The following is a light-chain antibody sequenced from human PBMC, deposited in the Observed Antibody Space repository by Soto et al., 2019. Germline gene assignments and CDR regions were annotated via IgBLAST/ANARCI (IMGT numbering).Light chain of an antibody. Sequence: DIQMTQSPSSLSASVGDRVTITCRASQGISTYLGWYQQKPGKTPTSLIYSASSLQSAVPSKFSGSGSGTVFTLTISDMQPDDFATYYCQQYYRYPWTFGQGTKVEIK. CDR3: QQYYRYPWT. J-gene: IGKJ1*01. CDR2: SAS. CDR1: QGISTY. V-gene: IGKV1-16*02.